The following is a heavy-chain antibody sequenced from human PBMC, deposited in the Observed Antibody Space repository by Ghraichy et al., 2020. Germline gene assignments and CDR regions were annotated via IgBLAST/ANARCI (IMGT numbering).Heavy chain of an antibody. J-gene: IGHJ4*02. V-gene: IGHV1-3*01. CDR3: ATDPPDTTAPGGY. CDR2: INAGNGNT. Sequence: ASVKVSCRASGYTFTNYAVHWVRQAPGQGLDWMGRINAGNGNTKFSQKFQGRVTITRDTSASTAYMELSSLRSEDTAVYYCATDPPDTTAPGGYWGRGTLVTVSS. D-gene: IGHD1-1*01. CDR1: GYTFTNYA.